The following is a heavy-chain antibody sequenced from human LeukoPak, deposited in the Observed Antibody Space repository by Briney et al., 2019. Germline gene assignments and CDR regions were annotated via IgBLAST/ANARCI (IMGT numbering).Heavy chain of an antibody. CDR2: IYYSGGT. D-gene: IGHD3-22*01. J-gene: IGHJ4*02. CDR1: NGSFNSYY. Sequence: PSETLSLTCAVCNGSFNSYYWSWIRQPPGKGLEWIGYIYYSGGTNYNPSLKSGVAISVDTSKSQFSLKLTSVTAADTAVYYCARDDGSGYYYDYWGQGTLVTVSS. V-gene: IGHV4-59*01. CDR3: ARDDGSGYYYDY.